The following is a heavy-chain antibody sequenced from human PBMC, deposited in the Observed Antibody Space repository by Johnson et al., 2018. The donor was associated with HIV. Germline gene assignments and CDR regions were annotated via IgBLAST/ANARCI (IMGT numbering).Heavy chain of an antibody. CDR3: ARGTLTGTTGGFDI. Sequence: VQLVESGGGVVRPGGSLRLSCAASGFTFDDYGMTWVRQAPGKGLEWVSGINWNGGITGYADSVKGRCPISRDNAKNSLYLQMKSLRAEDTALYYCARGTLTGTTGGFDIWGQGTMVTVSA. J-gene: IGHJ3*02. CDR1: GFTFDDYG. D-gene: IGHD1-20*01. V-gene: IGHV3-20*04. CDR2: INWNGGIT.